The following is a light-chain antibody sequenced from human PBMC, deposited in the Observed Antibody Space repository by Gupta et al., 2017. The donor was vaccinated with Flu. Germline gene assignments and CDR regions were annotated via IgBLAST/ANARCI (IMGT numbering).Light chain of an antibody. CDR1: SGHSSYA. V-gene: IGLV4-69*01. CDR2: LNSDGSH. J-gene: IGLJ3*02. Sequence: LVLTQSPSASASLGSSVKLTCTLSSGHSSYAIAWHQQQPEKGPRYLMKLNSDGSHSKGDGIPDRFSGYSSGAERYLXIXSLQSEXEADYYCQTWGTGIRVFGGGTKLTVL. CDR3: QTWGTGIRV.